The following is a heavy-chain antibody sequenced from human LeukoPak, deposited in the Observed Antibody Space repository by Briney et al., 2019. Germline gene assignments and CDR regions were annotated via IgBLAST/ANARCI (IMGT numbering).Heavy chain of an antibody. CDR3: AREGPIAAAGESFSWYYYYMDV. D-gene: IGHD6-13*01. V-gene: IGHV3-7*01. CDR1: GFTFTSYW. CDR2: INGDGNEI. Sequence: GGSLRLSCVASGFTFTSYWLGWVRQAPGKGLEWVTNINGDGNEIYYVDSVKGRFTISRDNAKNSLYLQMNSLRAEDTAVYYCAREGPIAAAGESFSWYYYYMDVWGKGTTVTVSS. J-gene: IGHJ6*03.